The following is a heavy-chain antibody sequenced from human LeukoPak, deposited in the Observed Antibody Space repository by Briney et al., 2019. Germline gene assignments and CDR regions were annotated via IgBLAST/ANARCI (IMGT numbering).Heavy chain of an antibody. Sequence: SETLSLTCTVSGGSISSYYWSWIRQPPGKGLEGIGYIYYSGSTNYNPSLKSRVTISVDTSKNQFSLKLSSVTAADTAVYYCARGGRDGYNYRQYYFDYWGQGTLVTVSS. V-gene: IGHV4-59*01. J-gene: IGHJ4*02. CDR3: ARGGRDGYNYRQYYFDY. D-gene: IGHD5-24*01. CDR1: GGSISSYY. CDR2: IYYSGST.